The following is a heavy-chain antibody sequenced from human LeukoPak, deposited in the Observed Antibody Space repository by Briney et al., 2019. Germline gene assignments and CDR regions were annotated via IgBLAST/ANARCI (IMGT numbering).Heavy chain of an antibody. CDR1: GYTFTGYY. CDR3: ARRVVVVAARTYDY. D-gene: IGHD2-15*01. V-gene: IGHV1-2*02. J-gene: IGHJ4*02. CDR2: INPNSGGT. Sequence: ASVKVSCKASGYTFTGYYMHWVRQAPGQGLEWMGWINPNSGGTNYAQKFQDRVTMTRDTSISTAYMELSRLRSDDTAVYYCARRVVVVAARTYDYWGQGTLVTVSS.